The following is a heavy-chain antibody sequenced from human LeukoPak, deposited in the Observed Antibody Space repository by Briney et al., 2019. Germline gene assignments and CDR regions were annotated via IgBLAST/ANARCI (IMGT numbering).Heavy chain of an antibody. CDR3: AAEAGRFDP. D-gene: IGHD6-19*01. CDR1: GITLSNYG. Sequence: GGSLRLSCAVSGITLSNYGMSWVRQAPGKGLEWVAGISDSGGRTNYADSVKGRFTISRDNPKNTLYLQMNSLRAEDTAVYYCAAEAGRFDPWGQGTLVTVSS. J-gene: IGHJ5*02. V-gene: IGHV3-23*01. CDR2: ISDSGGRT.